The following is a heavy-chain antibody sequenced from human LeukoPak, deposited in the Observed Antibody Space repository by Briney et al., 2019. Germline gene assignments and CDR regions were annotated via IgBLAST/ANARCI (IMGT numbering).Heavy chain of an antibody. D-gene: IGHD3-22*01. CDR1: GFTFSSYW. CDR2: IKQDGSEK. Sequence: GGSLRLSCAASGFTFSSYWMSWVRQAPGKGLEWVTNIKQDGSEKYYVDSVKGRFTISRDNAKNSLYLQMNSLRAEDTAVYYCARVNQAYYYDSSGYLDAFDIWGQGTMVTVSS. CDR3: ARVNQAYYYDSSGYLDAFDI. V-gene: IGHV3-7*01. J-gene: IGHJ3*02.